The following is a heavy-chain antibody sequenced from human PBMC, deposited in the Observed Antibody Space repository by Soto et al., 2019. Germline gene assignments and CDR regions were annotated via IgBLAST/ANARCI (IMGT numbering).Heavy chain of an antibody. CDR2: ISAYNGNT. J-gene: IGHJ6*02. CDR3: ARQNYYSGMDV. V-gene: IGHV1-18*01. CDR1: GYTFSSYF. Sequence: ASVKVSCKASGYTFSSYFITWVRQAPGQGLEWMGWISAYNGNTNFAQKLQGGVAMTTDTSTSTAYMELRSLRSGDTAVYYCARQNYYSGMDVWGQGTTVTVSS.